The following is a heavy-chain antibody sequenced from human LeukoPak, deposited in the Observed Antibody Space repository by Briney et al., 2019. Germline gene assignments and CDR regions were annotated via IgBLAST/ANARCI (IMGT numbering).Heavy chain of an antibody. CDR3: ARGGYYDISTGYSQGYNYYFDY. V-gene: IGHV4-34*01. Sequence: PSETLSLTCAVYGGSFSGYYWSWIRQPPGKGLEWIGEINHSGSTNYNPSLKSRVTISVDTPKNQFSLKLSSVTAADTAVYYCARGGYYDISTGYSQGYNYYFDYWGQGTLVTVSS. J-gene: IGHJ4*02. CDR2: INHSGST. D-gene: IGHD3-9*01. CDR1: GGSFSGYY.